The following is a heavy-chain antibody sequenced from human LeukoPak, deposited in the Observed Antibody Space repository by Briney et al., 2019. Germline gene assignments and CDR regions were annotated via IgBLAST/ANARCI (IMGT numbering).Heavy chain of an antibody. CDR3: ARPVRYILTGYYKRGYYFDY. CDR2: INHSGST. V-gene: IGHV4-34*01. Sequence: SETLSLTCAVYGGSFSGYYWSWIRQPPGKGLEWIGEINHSGSTNYNPSLKSRVTISVDTSKNQFSLKLSSVTAADTDVYYCARPVRYILTGYYKRGYYFDYWGQGTLVTVSS. CDR1: GGSFSGYY. J-gene: IGHJ4*02. D-gene: IGHD3-9*01.